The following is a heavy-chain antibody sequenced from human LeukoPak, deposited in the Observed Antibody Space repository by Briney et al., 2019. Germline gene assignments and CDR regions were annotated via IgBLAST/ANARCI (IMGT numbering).Heavy chain of an antibody. Sequence: KPSETLSRTCTGPAGSISSYYWSWLRQPPGKGLEWIGDIYYSGSTNYNPSLNSRVTISVDTSKNQFSLKLSSVTAADTAVYYCASGSYPHYYYYYYMDVWGKGTTVTVSS. CDR1: AGSISSYY. V-gene: IGHV4-59*01. CDR2: IYYSGST. J-gene: IGHJ6*03. D-gene: IGHD1-1*01. CDR3: ASGSYPHYYYYYYMDV.